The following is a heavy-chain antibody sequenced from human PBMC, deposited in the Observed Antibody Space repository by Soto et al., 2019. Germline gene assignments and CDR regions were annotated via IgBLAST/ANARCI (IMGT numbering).Heavy chain of an antibody. J-gene: IGHJ4*02. CDR2: INPNSGGT. CDR1: GYTFTGYY. Sequence: GASVKVSCKASGYTFTGYYMHWVRQAPGQGLEWMGWINPNSGGTNYAQKFQGRVTMTRDTSISTAYMELSRLRSDDTAVYYCARDLGVGVYSSGWYVDYWGQGTLVTVSS. V-gene: IGHV1-2*02. CDR3: ARDLGVGVYSSGWYVDY. D-gene: IGHD6-19*01.